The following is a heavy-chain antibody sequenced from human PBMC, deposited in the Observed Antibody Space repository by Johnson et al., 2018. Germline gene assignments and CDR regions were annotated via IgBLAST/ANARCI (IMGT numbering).Heavy chain of an antibody. Sequence: VQLVESGGGLVKPGGSLKVSCVASGFIFGDYSMNWVRQAQGKGLEWVSSISASSNYIYYTDSVKGRFTISSDNAKNSLYLQMSSPRAEDTAVYYWSRDLRQPGAEYFKHWGRGTLVTVSA. V-gene: IGHV3-21*01. J-gene: IGHJ1*01. CDR3: SRDLRQPGAEYFKH. D-gene: IGHD3-10*01. CDR1: GFIFGDYS. CDR2: ISASSNYI.